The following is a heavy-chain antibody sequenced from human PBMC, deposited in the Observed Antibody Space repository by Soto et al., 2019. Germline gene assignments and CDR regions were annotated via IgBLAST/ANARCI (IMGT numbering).Heavy chain of an antibody. Sequence: GGSLRLSCAASGFTLNSFFMHWGRQVPGKGLMWVSRINNDGSSTSYADSVKGRFTISRDNAKNTLYLQMNSLRAEDTAVYFCVRDQDSRGYSVFNLWGQGAQVTVSS. CDR3: VRDQDSRGYSVFNL. D-gene: IGHD3-22*01. V-gene: IGHV3-74*01. CDR1: GFTLNSFF. J-gene: IGHJ5*02. CDR2: INNDGSST.